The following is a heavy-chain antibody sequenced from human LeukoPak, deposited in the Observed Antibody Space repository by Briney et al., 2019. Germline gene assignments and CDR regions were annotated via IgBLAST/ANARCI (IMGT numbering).Heavy chain of an antibody. D-gene: IGHD1-1*01. Sequence: GASVKVSSKSSLCTLITYAISWVRQAPGKGREWMGGIIPIFGTTNYAQKFQGRVTNITDESTSTAYMELSSLRSEDTAVYYCARGPELERFDYWGQGTLVTVSS. J-gene: IGHJ4*02. CDR1: LCTLITYA. V-gene: IGHV1-69*05. CDR2: IIPIFGTT. CDR3: ARGPELERFDY.